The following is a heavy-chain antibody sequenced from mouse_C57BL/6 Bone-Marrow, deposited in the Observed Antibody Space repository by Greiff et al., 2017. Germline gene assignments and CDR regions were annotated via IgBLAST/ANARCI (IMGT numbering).Heavy chain of an antibody. J-gene: IGHJ3*01. CDR1: GYTFTSYW. Sequence: QVHVKQPGAELVMPGASVKLSCKASGYTFTSYWMHWVKQRPGQGLEWIGEIDPSDSYTNYNQKFKGKSTLTVDKSSSTAYMQLSSLTSEDSAVYYCARWGRAQATSWFAYWGQGTLVTVSA. V-gene: IGHV1-69*01. D-gene: IGHD3-2*02. CDR2: IDPSDSYT. CDR3: ARWGRAQATSWFAY.